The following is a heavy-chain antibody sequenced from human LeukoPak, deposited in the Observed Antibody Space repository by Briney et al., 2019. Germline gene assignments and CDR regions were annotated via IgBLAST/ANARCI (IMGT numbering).Heavy chain of an antibody. V-gene: IGHV4-39*01. CDR1: GDSIASTAYY. CDR2: IHFSGTI. J-gene: IGHJ4*02. CDR3: TRGLDHAKSGY. D-gene: IGHD1-14*01. Sequence: SETLSLTRTVSGDSIASTAYYWGWSRQPPGKGLEWLGMIHFSGTIYDNPSLASRVTISVDTSKNQFSLKVTSVTAADTAVYYCTRGLDHAKSGYWGQGTLVTVSS.